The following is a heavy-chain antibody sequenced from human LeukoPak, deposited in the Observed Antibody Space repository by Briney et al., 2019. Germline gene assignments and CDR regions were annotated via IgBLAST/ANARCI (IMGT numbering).Heavy chain of an antibody. Sequence: GGSLRLSCVASGFTFSSYWMHWVRQDPRKGLVWVSRISGDGRNINYADSVRGRFTISRDNAKNTLYLQMSTLRVEDTAVYYCARSWTGGAFDIWGQGTMVTVSS. V-gene: IGHV3-74*01. J-gene: IGHJ3*02. CDR1: GFTFSSYW. CDR3: ARSWTGGAFDI. CDR2: ISGDGRNI. D-gene: IGHD3/OR15-3a*01.